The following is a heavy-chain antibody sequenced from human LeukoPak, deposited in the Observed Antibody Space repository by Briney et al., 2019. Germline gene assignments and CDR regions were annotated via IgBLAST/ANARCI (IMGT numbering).Heavy chain of an antibody. CDR2: INHRGDT. V-gene: IGHV4-34*01. CDR3: ARGATISETGYFDY. CDR1: GGSFSTYY. D-gene: IGHD1-1*01. Sequence: SETLSLTCAVYGGSFSTYYWSWIRQSPGKGLEWIAEINHRGDTNYNPSVKSRVTISVDTSKNQFSLKVNSLTAADTAVYYCARGATISETGYFDYWGEGTLVTVSS. J-gene: IGHJ4*03.